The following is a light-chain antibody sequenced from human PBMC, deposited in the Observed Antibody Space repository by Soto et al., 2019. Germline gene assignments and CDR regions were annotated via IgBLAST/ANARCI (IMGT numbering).Light chain of an antibody. CDR1: SSNIGAGYD. Sequence: QSVLTQPPSVSGAPGQRVTISCTGSSSNIGAGYDVHWYQQLPGTAPKLLIYGNSNRPSGVPDRFSGSKSGTSASLAITGLQAEDEADHYCQSYDSSLSGYVFGPGTKLTVL. CDR3: QSYDSSLSGYV. CDR2: GNS. V-gene: IGLV1-40*01. J-gene: IGLJ1*01.